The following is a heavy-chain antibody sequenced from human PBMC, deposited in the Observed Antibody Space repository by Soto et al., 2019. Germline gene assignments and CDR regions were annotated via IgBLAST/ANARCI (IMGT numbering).Heavy chain of an antibody. J-gene: IGHJ4*02. D-gene: IGHD6-19*01. Sequence: GGSLRLSCAASGFTFSSYSMNWVRQAPGKGLEWVSSISSSGGTTYYADSVKGRFTISRDNSRNTVFLQMNTLGAEDTAIYYCATFRTVTGPGWGRASEYWGQGTRVTVAS. CDR3: ATFRTVTGPGWGRASEY. CDR1: GFTFSSYS. V-gene: IGHV3-23*01. CDR2: ISSSGGTT.